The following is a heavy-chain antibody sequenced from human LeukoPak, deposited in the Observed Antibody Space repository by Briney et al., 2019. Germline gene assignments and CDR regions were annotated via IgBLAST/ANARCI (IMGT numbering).Heavy chain of an antibody. CDR3: ARGRLRNYDSSGYSSFDY. CDR1: GYTFTSNY. J-gene: IGHJ4*02. D-gene: IGHD3-22*01. CDR2: IYPRDGST. V-gene: IGHV1-46*01. Sequence: ASVKVSCKASGYTFTSNYIHWVRQAPGQGLEWMGMIYPRDGSTSYAQKFQGRVTVTRDTSTSTVHMELSGLRSEDTAVYYCARGRLRNYDSSGYSSFDYWGQGTLVTVSS.